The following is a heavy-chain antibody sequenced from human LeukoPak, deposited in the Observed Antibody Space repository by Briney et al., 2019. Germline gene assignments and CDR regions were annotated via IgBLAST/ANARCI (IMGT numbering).Heavy chain of an antibody. CDR2: ISTSGGST. J-gene: IGHJ4*02. D-gene: IGHD2-21*01. CDR3: ATGLFHFDY. V-gene: IGHV3-23*01. Sequence: GGSLRLSCAASAFTFSGYAMSWVRQAPGRGLQWVSTISTSGGSTYYADSVRGRFTISRDNSKNTLYLQMNSLRADDTAVYYCATGLFHFDYWGQGTLVTVSS. CDR1: AFTFSGYA.